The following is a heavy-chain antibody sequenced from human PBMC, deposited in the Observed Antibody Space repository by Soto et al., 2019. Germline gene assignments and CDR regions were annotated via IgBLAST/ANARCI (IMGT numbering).Heavy chain of an antibody. J-gene: IGHJ3*02. CDR3: ARAGVENTMIVVSNAFDI. CDR2: VYSGGSS. D-gene: IGHD3-22*01. V-gene: IGHV4-59*13. CDR1: GGSISRYY. Sequence: SETLSLTCTVPGGSISRYYRSWVRQPPGIRLEWIGGVYSGGSSNYNPSFKSRATISLETSKNQFSLRLTSLTAADSAVYYCARAGVENTMIVVSNAFDIWGQGTMVTVSS.